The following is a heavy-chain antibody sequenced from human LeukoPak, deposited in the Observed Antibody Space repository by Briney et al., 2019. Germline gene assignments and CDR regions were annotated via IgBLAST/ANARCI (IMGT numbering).Heavy chain of an antibody. J-gene: IGHJ6*03. D-gene: IGHD2-15*01. CDR1: GFTFSSYS. CDR2: ISSSSSYI. V-gene: IGHV3-21*01. Sequence: GGSLRLSCAASGFTFSSYSMNWVRQAPGKGLEWVSSISSSSSYIYYADSVKGRFTISRDNAKNSLYLQMNSLRAEDTAVYYCARVMGISGHYYYYMDVWGKGTTVTVSS. CDR3: ARVMGISGHYYYYMDV.